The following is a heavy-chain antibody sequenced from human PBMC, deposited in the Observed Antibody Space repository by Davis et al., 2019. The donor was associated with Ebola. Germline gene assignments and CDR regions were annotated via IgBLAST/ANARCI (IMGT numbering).Heavy chain of an antibody. J-gene: IGHJ4*02. CDR2: ISGSGAST. D-gene: IGHD3-10*01. CDR1: GGSISSGPYY. V-gene: IGHV3-23*01. CDR3: AKGVSGIPTPFDQ. Sequence: ETLSLTCTVSGGSISSGPYYWGWIRQPPGKGLEWVSTISGSGASTYFADSVRGRFTIFRDNSKNMLYLQMNSLRAEDTAVYFCAKGVSGIPTPFDQWGQGTLVTVSS.